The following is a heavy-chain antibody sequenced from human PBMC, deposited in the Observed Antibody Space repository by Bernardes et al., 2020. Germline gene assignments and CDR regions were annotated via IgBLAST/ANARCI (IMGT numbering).Heavy chain of an antibody. CDR2: IYSSGTT. J-gene: IGHJ5*02. D-gene: IGHD5-12*01. CDR3: ARHKSGDSFWFDP. Sequence: SESLCLTCTVSGDSISTNSYYWVWLRQPLGKGLEWIGSIYSSGTTYYNPALANQVTISVDTSKSHFSLKLTSVTAADTAVDYCARHKSGDSFWFDPWGQGTLVTVSS. V-gene: IGHV4-39*02. CDR1: GDSISTNSYY.